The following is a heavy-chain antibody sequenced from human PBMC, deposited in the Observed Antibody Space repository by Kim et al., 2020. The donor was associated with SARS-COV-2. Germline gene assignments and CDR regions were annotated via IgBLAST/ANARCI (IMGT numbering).Heavy chain of an antibody. CDR3: LTTVKHSIDY. CDR2: INTNTGNP. V-gene: IGHV7-4-1*02. D-gene: IGHD4-17*01. Sequence: ASVKVSCKASGYTFTSYAMNWVRQAPGQGLEWMAWINTNTGNPTYAQGFTGRFVFSLDTSVSTAYLQISSLKAEDTAVYYCLTTVKHSIDYWGQGTLVTVSS. CDR1: GYTFTSYA. J-gene: IGHJ4*02.